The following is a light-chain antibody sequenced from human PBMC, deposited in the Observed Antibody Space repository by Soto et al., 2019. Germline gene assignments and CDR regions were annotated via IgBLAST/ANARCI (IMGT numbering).Light chain of an antibody. J-gene: IGLJ2*01. CDR3: SSYTSSNTVV. CDR2: DVS. V-gene: IGLV2-14*01. CDR1: SSDVGGYNY. Sequence: QSALTQPASVSGSPGQSITISCTGTSSDVGGYNYVSWYQQHPGKAPKLMIYDVSDRPSGVSNRFSGSKSGNTASLTISGLQAEDEAAYYCSSYTSSNTVVFGGGTQLTVL.